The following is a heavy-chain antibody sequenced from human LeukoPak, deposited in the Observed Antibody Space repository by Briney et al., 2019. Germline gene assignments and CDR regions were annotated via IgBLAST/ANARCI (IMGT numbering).Heavy chain of an antibody. D-gene: IGHD6-13*01. V-gene: IGHV4-30-2*01. CDR3: ARAYSSSWLYF. J-gene: IGHJ4*02. Sequence: SQTLSLTCAVSGGSISSGGYSWSWIRQPPGKGLEWIGYIYHSGSTYYNPSLKSRVTISVDTSKNQFSLKLSSVTAADTAVYYCARAYSSSWLYFWGQGTLVTVSS. CDR2: IYHSGST. CDR1: GGSISSGGYS.